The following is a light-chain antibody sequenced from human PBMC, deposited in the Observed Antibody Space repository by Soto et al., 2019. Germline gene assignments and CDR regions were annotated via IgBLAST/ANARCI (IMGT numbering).Light chain of an antibody. Sequence: QSALTQPPSASGSPGQSVTISCTGTSSDVGGYNYVSWYQQHPGKAPKLMIYEVSKRPSGVHDRFSGSKSGNTASLAVSGLQAEDEADYYGSSYAGSSVVFGGGTKLTVL. CDR1: SSDVGGYNY. CDR2: EVS. CDR3: SSYAGSSVV. J-gene: IGLJ2*01. V-gene: IGLV2-8*01.